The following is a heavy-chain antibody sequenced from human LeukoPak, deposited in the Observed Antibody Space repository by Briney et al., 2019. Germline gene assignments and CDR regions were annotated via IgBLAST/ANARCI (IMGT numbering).Heavy chain of an antibody. Sequence: ASVKISCKVSGYTFTDYYMHWVQQAPGKGLEWMGLVDPEDGETIYAEKFQGRVTITADTSTDTAYMELSSLRSEDTAVYYCAKDSPLYCSSTSCYTSWGQGTLVTVSS. CDR1: GYTFTDYY. CDR2: VDPEDGET. D-gene: IGHD2-2*02. J-gene: IGHJ5*02. CDR3: AKDSPLYCSSTSCYTS. V-gene: IGHV1-69-2*01.